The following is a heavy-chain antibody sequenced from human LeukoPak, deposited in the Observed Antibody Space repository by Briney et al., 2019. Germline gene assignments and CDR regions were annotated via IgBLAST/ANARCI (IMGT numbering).Heavy chain of an antibody. J-gene: IGHJ6*02. CDR1: GGIFSSYA. CDR2: IVPLFGTA. V-gene: IGHV1-69*13. CDR3: ASNPRRNAEYYYYGMDV. D-gene: IGHD1-14*01. Sequence: ASVKVSCKASGGIFSSYAISWVRQAPGQGLERMGGIVPLFGTANYAQKFQGRVTIIADESTSTAYMELSSLRSEDTAVYYCASNPRRNAEYYYYGMDVWGQGTTVTVSS.